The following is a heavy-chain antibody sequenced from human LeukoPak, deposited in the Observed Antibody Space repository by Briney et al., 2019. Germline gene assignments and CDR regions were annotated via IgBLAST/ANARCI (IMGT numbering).Heavy chain of an antibody. V-gene: IGHV1-18*04. Sequence: ASVKVSCKASGYTFTGYYMHWVRQAPGQGLEWVGWISAYNRDTNYAQKVQGRVTMTTDTSTTTAYMELRSLTSDDTAVYYCARDTSGGPYFDYWGQGTLVTVAS. CDR1: GYTFTGYY. D-gene: IGHD4-23*01. CDR2: ISAYNRDT. J-gene: IGHJ4*02. CDR3: ARDTSGGPYFDY.